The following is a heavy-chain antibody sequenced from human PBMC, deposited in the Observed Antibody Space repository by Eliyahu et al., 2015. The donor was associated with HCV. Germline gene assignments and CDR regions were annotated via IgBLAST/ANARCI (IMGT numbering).Heavy chain of an antibody. V-gene: IGHV3-23*01. D-gene: IGHD5-12*01. CDR2: ITGSGGST. CDR1: GXTFSNXV. J-gene: IGHJ6*02. Sequence: EVQLLESGGGLVQPGRSLXXSXAAXGXTFSNXVMTWVRQAPGKGLEWVSAITGSGGSTYYADSVKGRFTISRDNSKNTLYMQMNSLGAEDTAVYYCAKCFDSRNYFYYGLDVWGQGTTVTVSS. CDR3: AKCFDSRNYFYYGLDV.